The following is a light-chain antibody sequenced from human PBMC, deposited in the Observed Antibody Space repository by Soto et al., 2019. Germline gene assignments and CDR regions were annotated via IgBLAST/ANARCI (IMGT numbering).Light chain of an antibody. V-gene: IGLV7-46*01. CDR3: LLCYSGAVV. CDR2: DTN. CDR1: TGAVTSGHY. J-gene: IGLJ2*01. Sequence: QAVVTQEPSLTVSPGGTVTLTCGSSTGAVTSGHYPYWFQQKPGQAPRTLIYDTNNRQSWTPARFSGSLLGGKAALTLSGAQPGDEAEYYCLLCYSGAVVFGGGTQLTVL.